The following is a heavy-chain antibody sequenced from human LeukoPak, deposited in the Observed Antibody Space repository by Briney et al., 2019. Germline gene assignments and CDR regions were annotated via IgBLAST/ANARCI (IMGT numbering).Heavy chain of an antibody. CDR3: ARYVVYGSGKYYFDY. CDR2: INYGGTT. D-gene: IGHD3-10*01. V-gene: IGHV4-39*01. CDR1: GGSISNSNYS. J-gene: IGHJ4*02. Sequence: SETLSLTCTVSGGSISNSNYSWSWIRQPPGKELEWIASINYGGTTYYNPSLKSRVTISVDTSKNQFSLRLSSVTAADTAVYLCARYVVYGSGKYYFDYWGQGSLVTVSS.